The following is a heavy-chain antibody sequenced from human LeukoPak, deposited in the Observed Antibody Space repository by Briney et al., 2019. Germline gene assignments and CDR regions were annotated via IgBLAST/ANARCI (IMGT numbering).Heavy chain of an antibody. J-gene: IGHJ1*01. CDR1: GGSITSSSYY. CDR3: ARYLDYGGNSRVFQH. V-gene: IGHV4-39*07. Sequence: SETLSLTCTVSGGSITSSSYYWGWIRQPPGKGLEWIGEINHGGSTNYNPSLKSRVTISIDTSKNQFSLKLSSVTAADTAVYYCARYLDYGGNSRVFQHWGQGTLVTVSS. D-gene: IGHD4-23*01. CDR2: INHGGST.